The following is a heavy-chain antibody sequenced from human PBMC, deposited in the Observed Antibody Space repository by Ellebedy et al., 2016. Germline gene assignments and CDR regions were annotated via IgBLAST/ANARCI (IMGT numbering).Heavy chain of an antibody. J-gene: IGHJ4*02. CDR2: INPNSGGT. CDR1: GYTFTGYY. Sequence: ASVKVSXXASGYTFTGYYMHWVRQAPGQGLEWMGWINPNSGGTNYAQKFQGRVTMTRDTSISTAYMELSRLRSDDTAVYYCATLAVAGTNYFDYWGQGTLVTVSS. D-gene: IGHD6-19*01. CDR3: ATLAVAGTNYFDY. V-gene: IGHV1-2*02.